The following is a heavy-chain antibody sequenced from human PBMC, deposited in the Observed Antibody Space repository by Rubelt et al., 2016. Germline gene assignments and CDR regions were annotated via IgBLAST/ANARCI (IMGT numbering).Heavy chain of an antibody. V-gene: IGHV1-2*02. J-gene: IGHJ3*02. D-gene: IGHD3-16*01. CDR1: GGPFDDYA. CDR3: ARALLWPVWVETEAFDI. CDR2: INPNSGGT. Sequence: QVQLVQSGAEVKRPGSSVRISCKASGGPFDDYAVSWVRQAPGQGLEWMGWINPNSGGTNYAQKFQGRVTMTRDTSISTAYMELSRLRSDDTAGYYCARALLWPVWVETEAFDIWGQGTMVTVSS.